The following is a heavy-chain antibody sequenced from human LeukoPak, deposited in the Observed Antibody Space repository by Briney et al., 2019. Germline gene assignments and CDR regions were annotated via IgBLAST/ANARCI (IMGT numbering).Heavy chain of an antibody. CDR2: IYSGGST. CDR1: GFTVSSNY. D-gene: IGHD2-15*01. J-gene: IGHJ4*02. Sequence: GGSLRLSCAASGFTVSSNYMNWVRQAPGKGLEWVSVIYSGGSTYYGDSVKGRFTISRDNSKNTLYLQMNCLRAEDTAVYYCASSRYCSGGSCYFDYWGQGTLVTVSS. CDR3: ASSRYCSGGSCYFDY. V-gene: IGHV3-53*01.